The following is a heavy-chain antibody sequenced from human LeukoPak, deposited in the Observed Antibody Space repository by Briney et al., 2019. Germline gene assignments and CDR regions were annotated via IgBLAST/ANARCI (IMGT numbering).Heavy chain of an antibody. CDR3: AREGLRSIAARRGTRDYMDV. Sequence: GASVKVSCKASGYTFTNYAMHWVRLAPGQRLQWMGWINLVNGNTKYSQYFEGRVTITRDTSTSTVYMEVRSLRSDDTAVYYCAREGLRSIAARRGTRDYMDVWGKGTTVIVSS. J-gene: IGHJ6*03. V-gene: IGHV1-3*01. CDR2: INLVNGNT. D-gene: IGHD6-6*01. CDR1: GYTFTNYA.